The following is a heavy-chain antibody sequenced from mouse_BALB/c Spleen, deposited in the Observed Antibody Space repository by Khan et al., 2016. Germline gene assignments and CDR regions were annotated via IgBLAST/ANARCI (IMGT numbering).Heavy chain of an antibody. Sequence: QVRLQQSGAELVRPGTSVKVSCKASGYAFTNYLIEWVKQRPGQGLEWIGVINPGSGGTNYNEKFKGKATLTADKSSSTAYMQLSSLTSDDAAVYFCARGYDWYFDVWGAGTTVTVSS. J-gene: IGHJ1*01. CDR2: INPGSGGT. CDR3: ARGYDWYFDV. V-gene: IGHV1-54*01. D-gene: IGHD2-14*01. CDR1: GYAFTNYL.